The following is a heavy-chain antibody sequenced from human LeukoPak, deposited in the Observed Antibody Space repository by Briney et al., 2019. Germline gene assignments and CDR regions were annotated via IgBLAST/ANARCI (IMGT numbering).Heavy chain of an antibody. CDR1: GFTFSSYW. J-gene: IGHJ6*03. Sequence: PGGSLRLSCAASGFTFSSYWMHWVRQASGKGLVWVSRINSDGSSTSYADSVKGRFTIARDNAKNTLYLQMNSLRAEDTAVYYCARTVEMATIGWYYYYYMDVWGKGTTVTISS. CDR3: ARTVEMATIGWYYYYYMDV. CDR2: INSDGSST. V-gene: IGHV3-74*01. D-gene: IGHD5-24*01.